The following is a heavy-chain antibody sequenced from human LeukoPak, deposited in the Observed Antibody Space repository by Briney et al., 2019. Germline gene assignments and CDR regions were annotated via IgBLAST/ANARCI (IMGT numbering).Heavy chain of an antibody. D-gene: IGHD3-22*01. CDR3: ARDPVVITGVDAFDI. V-gene: IGHV1-18*01. Sequence: ASVKVSCKASGYTFTSYGISWVRQAPGQGLEWMGWISAYNGNTNYAQKFQGRVTMTRDTSISTAYMELSRLRSDDTAVYYCARDPVVITGVDAFDIWGQGTMVTVSS. J-gene: IGHJ3*02. CDR2: ISAYNGNT. CDR1: GYTFTSYG.